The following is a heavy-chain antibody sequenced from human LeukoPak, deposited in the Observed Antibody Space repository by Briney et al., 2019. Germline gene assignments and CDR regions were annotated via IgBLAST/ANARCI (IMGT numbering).Heavy chain of an antibody. CDR2: ISSSGDTI. Sequence: GGSLRLSCAASGLTFNTHSMNWVRQAPGKGLEWVSHISSSGDTIFYADSVKGRFTISRDDAKNSLYLQMNSLRAEDTAVYYCVREGSYYDSSGYYYVYYFEFWGQGAPVTVSS. V-gene: IGHV3-48*04. D-gene: IGHD3-22*01. J-gene: IGHJ4*02. CDR1: GLTFNTHS. CDR3: VREGSYYDSSGYYYVYYFEF.